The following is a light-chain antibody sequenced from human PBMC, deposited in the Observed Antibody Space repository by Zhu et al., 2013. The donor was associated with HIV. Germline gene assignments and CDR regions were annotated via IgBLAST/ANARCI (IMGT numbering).Light chain of an antibody. CDR3: QQYATSPYT. Sequence: EIVMTQSPATLSVSPGERATLSCRASQSVSSNLAWYQQKPGQAPRLLIYGASTRATGIPARFSGSGSGTEFTLTISSLQSEDFAVYSCQQYATSPYTFGQGTKLDIK. J-gene: IGKJ2*01. CDR1: QSVSSN. CDR2: GAS. V-gene: IGKV3-15*01.